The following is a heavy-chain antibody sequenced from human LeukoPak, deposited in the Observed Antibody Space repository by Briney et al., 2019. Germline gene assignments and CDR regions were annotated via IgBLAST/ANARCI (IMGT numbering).Heavy chain of an antibody. CDR3: ATDRERDPSVYYLV. Sequence: GGSLRLSCAASGFTFSDYAMGWVRQAPGQGLEWVSTISDDGSGTYYADSVKGRFTISRDNSKNTLFLQTNSLRAEDSAVYYCATDRERDPSVYYLVGGQGTLITVSS. D-gene: IGHD3-22*01. CDR1: GFTFSDYA. J-gene: IGHJ4*02. V-gene: IGHV3-23*01. CDR2: ISDDGSGT.